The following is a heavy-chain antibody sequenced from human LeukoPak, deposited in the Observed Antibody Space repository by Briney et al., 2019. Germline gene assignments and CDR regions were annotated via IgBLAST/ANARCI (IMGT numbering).Heavy chain of an antibody. Sequence: GSVNVSLQCSVYTFTRYHSNELRQATGQGLDGVGLGNPKSGHTGCAQTFQGSVSMTTNTSISTAYMEVRSLKSDDPAVYYCARGAPGSSCSGGSCPYFDFWGQGTLVSVSS. J-gene: IGHJ4*02. D-gene: IGHD2-15*01. CDR2: GNPKSGHT. CDR3: ARGAPGSSCSGGSCPYFDF. CDR1: VYTFTRYH. V-gene: IGHV1-8*01.